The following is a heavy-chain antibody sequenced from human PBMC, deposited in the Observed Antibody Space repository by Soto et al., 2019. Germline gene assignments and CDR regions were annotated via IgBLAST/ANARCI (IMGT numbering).Heavy chain of an antibody. V-gene: IGHV1-69*01. CDR2: IIPIFGTA. CDR1: GGPFSSYA. Sequence: QVQLVQSGAEVKKPGSSVKVSCKASGGPFSSYAISWVRQAPGQGLEWMGGIIPIFGTANYAQKFQGRVTITADESTSTAYMELSSLRSEDTAVYYCASVYYSSGGSRVEFGYWGQGTLVTVSS. CDR3: ASVYYSSGGSRVEFGY. D-gene: IGHD3-10*01. J-gene: IGHJ4*02.